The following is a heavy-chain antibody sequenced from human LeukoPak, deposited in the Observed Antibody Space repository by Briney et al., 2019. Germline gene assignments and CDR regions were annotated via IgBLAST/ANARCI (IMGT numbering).Heavy chain of an antibody. CDR3: ARTTYGGDAFDI. CDR2: IYYSGST. CDR1: GGSISSYY. D-gene: IGHD4/OR15-4a*01. J-gene: IGHJ3*02. Sequence: SETLSLTCTVSGGSISSYYWSWIRQPPGKGLEWIGYIYYSGSTNYNPSLESRVTISVDTSKNQFSLKLSSVTAADTAVYYCARTTYGGDAFDIWGQGTMVTVSS. V-gene: IGHV4-59*01.